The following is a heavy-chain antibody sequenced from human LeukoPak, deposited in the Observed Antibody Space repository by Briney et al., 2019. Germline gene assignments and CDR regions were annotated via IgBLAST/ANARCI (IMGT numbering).Heavy chain of an antibody. CDR3: ARVDCGGDCYSPGYFQH. CDR1: GYTFTSYG. J-gene: IGHJ1*01. CDR2: ISAYNGNT. D-gene: IGHD2-21*02. V-gene: IGHV1-18*01. Sequence: ASVKVSCKASGYTFTSYGISWVRQAPGQGLEWMGWISAYNGNTNYAQKFQGRVTMTTDTFMSTAYMELRSLRSDDTAAYYCARVDCGGDCYSPGYFQHGGQGTLVTVSS.